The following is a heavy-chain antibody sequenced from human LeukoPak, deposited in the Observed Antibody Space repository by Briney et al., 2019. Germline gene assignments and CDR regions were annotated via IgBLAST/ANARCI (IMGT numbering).Heavy chain of an antibody. V-gene: IGHV4-4*07. D-gene: IGHD3-22*01. J-gene: IGHJ4*02. CDR2: IYPSGDT. Sequence: PSETLSLTCSVSGDSLNYYYWSWIRQPAGKGLQWIGRIYPSGDTNNSPSLRSRITISIDTSKNQFSLKLSSVTAADTAVYYCARGSTYYYDNGGFYVFFDYWGQGLLVTVSS. CDR3: ARGSTYYYDNGGFYVFFDY. CDR1: GDSLNYYY.